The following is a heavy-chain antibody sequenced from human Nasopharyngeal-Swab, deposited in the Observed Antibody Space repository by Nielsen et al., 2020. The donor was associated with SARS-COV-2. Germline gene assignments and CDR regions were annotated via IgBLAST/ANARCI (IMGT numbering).Heavy chain of an antibody. CDR2: MNPNSGNT. D-gene: IGHD2-2*01. Sequence: WARKAHGQGLEWMGWMNPNSGNTGYAQKFQGRVTITRNTSISTAYMELSSLRSEDTAVYYCALPSAAYYYYGMDVWGQGTTVTVSS. J-gene: IGHJ6*02. V-gene: IGHV1-8*03. CDR3: ALPSAAYYYYGMDV.